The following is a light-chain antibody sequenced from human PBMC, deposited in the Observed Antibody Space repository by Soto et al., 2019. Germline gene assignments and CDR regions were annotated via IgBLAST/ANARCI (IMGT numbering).Light chain of an antibody. Sequence: DIQMTQSPSTLSASVGDRVTITCRASQSISSWLAWYQQKPGKAPKLLIYTTSSLQSGVPSKFSGSASGTKFTLTIASLQPDDFATYYCQQYETFSGTFGPGTKVDIK. CDR1: QSISSW. CDR2: TTS. CDR3: QQYETFSGT. V-gene: IGKV1-5*01. J-gene: IGKJ1*01.